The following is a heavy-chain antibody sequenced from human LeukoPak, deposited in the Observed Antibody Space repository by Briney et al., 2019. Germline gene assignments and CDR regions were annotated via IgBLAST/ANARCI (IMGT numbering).Heavy chain of an antibody. J-gene: IGHJ4*02. CDR1: GFTFSSYW. Sequence: GGSLRLSCAASGFTFSSYWMSWVRQAPGKGREWVANIKKDGREKYYVDSVKGRFTISRDNTKNSLYLQMNSLRAEDTAVYYCARDPFIAVAGTDPSMGIDYWGQGTLVTVSS. D-gene: IGHD6-19*01. CDR2: IKKDGREK. V-gene: IGHV3-7*01. CDR3: ARDPFIAVAGTDPSMGIDY.